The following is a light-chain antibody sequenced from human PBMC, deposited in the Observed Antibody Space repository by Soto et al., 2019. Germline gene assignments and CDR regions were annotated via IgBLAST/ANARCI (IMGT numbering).Light chain of an antibody. J-gene: IGKJ4*01. CDR3: QQYGSSPLT. CDR2: RAS. Sequence: EIVLTQSPGTLSLSPGERATLSCRASQSVSSDYLAWYQQKPGQTPKVLIYRASSRATGIPDRFSGSGSGTDFTLTISGLEPEDFAVYYCQQYGSSPLTFGGGTKVEIK. V-gene: IGKV3-20*01. CDR1: QSVSSDY.